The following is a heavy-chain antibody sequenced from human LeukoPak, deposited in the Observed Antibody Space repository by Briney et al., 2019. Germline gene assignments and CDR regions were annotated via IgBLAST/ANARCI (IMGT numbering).Heavy chain of an antibody. CDR3: ARVWPCANGVCPGVFEY. Sequence: GASVKVSCKASGYTFTGYYMHWVRQAPGQGLEWMGWINPNSGDTYYAQNFQGRVTMTRDTSISSAYMELSSLRSDDTAVYYCARVWPCANGVCPGVFEYWGQGTLVTVSS. CDR2: INPNSGDT. CDR1: GYTFTGYY. J-gene: IGHJ4*02. V-gene: IGHV1-2*02. D-gene: IGHD2-8*01.